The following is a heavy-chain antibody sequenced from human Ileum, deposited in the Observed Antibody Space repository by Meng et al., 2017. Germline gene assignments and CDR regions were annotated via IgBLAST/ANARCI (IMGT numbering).Heavy chain of an antibody. D-gene: IGHD3-9*01. V-gene: IGHV3-23*01. CDR3: AKDEIEYYDILTGFEN. CDR1: GFSVSSYY. CDR2: ISGSGGST. J-gene: IGHJ4*02. Sequence: GESLKISCAASGFSVSSYYMSWVRQAPGKGLEWVSAISGSGGSTYYADSVKGRFTISRDNSKNTLYLQMNSLRAEDTAVYYCAKDEIEYYDILTGFENWGQGTLVTVSS.